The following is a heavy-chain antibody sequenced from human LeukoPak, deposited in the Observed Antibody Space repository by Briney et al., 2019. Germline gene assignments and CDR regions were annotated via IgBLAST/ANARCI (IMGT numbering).Heavy chain of an antibody. CDR1: GFTFSNYA. D-gene: IGHD6-19*01. CDR3: ANRGWGDAFDI. V-gene: IGHV3-23*01. CDR2: ISGGSGTT. Sequence: GGSLRLSCAASGFTFSNYAMSWVRQAPGKGLEWVSAISGGSGTTNYADSVKGRFTISRDNSKNTLYLQMNSLRAEDTAVYYCANRGWGDAFDIWGQGTMVTVSS. J-gene: IGHJ3*02.